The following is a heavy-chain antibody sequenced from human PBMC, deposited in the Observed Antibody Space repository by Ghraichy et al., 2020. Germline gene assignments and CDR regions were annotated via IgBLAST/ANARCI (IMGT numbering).Heavy chain of an antibody. D-gene: IGHD2-21*01. CDR3: VRVNCAGPSCYVAY. CDR1: GFTFDDNA. V-gene: IGHV3-9*01. J-gene: IGHJ4*01. CDR2: VSWNSDFI. Sequence: GGSLRLSCAASGFTFDDNAMTWVRQAPGKGLAWVSGVSWNSDFISYADSVKGRFNISRDNAKNSLYLQMSSLSPDDTAVYYCVRVNCAGPSCYVAYWGQEPWSPSPQ.